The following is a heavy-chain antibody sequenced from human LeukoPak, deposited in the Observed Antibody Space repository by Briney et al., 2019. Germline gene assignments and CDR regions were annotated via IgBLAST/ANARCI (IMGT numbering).Heavy chain of an antibody. CDR3: ERGGDVDIVATIQAPLDY. D-gene: IGHD5-12*01. CDR2: ISAYNGNT. Sequence: ASVKVSCKASGYTFTSYGTSGVRQAPGQEREWMGWISAYNGNTNYAQKLQGRVIITTDTSTSTEYTELRRMRSDDAAVYYCERGGDVDIVATIQAPLDYWGQGTLVTVSS. CDR1: GYTFTSYG. J-gene: IGHJ4*02. V-gene: IGHV1-18*01.